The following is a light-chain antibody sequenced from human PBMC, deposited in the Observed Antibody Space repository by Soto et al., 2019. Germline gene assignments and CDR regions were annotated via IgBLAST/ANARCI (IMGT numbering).Light chain of an antibody. CDR2: GAS. J-gene: IGKJ4*01. CDR3: QQYNSSPST. V-gene: IGKV3-20*01. CDR1: QSVSSSY. Sequence: EIVLTQSPGTLSLSPGERATLSCRASQSVSSSYLAWYQQKPGQAPRLLIYGASSRATGIPDRFSGSGSGTDFTLTLSRLEPGDFAVYYCQQYNSSPSTFGGGTTVEIK.